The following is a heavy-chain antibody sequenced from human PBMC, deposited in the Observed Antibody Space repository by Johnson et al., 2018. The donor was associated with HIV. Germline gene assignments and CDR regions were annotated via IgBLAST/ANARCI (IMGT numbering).Heavy chain of an antibody. CDR3: ARDFPLGYRWGNGFDI. J-gene: IGHJ3*02. Sequence: VQLVESGGGLVQPGGSLRLSCAASGFTVSSNYMSWVRQAPGKGLEWVSVIYSGGSTYYTDSVKGRFTISRDSSKNTLYLQMNSLRADDTAVYYCARDFPLGYRWGNGFDIWGQGTMVTVSS. CDR1: GFTVSSNY. V-gene: IGHV3-66*01. CDR2: IYSGGST. D-gene: IGHD5-18*01.